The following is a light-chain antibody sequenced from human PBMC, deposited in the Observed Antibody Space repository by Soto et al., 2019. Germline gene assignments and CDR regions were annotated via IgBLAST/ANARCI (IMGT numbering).Light chain of an antibody. CDR2: EVN. CDR1: SSDVGSYNR. J-gene: IGLJ1*01. V-gene: IGLV2-18*01. CDR3: SLYISGSTYA. Sequence: QSALTQPPSVSGSPGQSVTISCTGTSSDVGSYNRLSWYQQPPGTAPKLIMYEVNTRPSGVPDRFSGSKSGSTASLTISGLQAEDEADYYCSLYISGSTYAFGTGTKVTV.